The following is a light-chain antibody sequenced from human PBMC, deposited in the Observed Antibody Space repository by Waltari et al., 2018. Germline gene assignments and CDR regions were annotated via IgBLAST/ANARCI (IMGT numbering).Light chain of an antibody. V-gene: IGLV2-11*01. CDR3: CSYAGSYTWV. J-gene: IGLJ3*02. CDR2: DVS. Sequence: QSALTQPRSVSGSPGQSVIISCTGTSSDVGAYNYVSWYQQHPGKAPKLMIYDVSKRPSGVPDRFSGSKSGNTASLTISGLQADDEADYYCCSYAGSYTWVFGGGTKLTVL. CDR1: SSDVGAYNY.